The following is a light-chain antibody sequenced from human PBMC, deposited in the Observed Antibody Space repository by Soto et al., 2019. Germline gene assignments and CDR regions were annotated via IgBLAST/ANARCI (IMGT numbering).Light chain of an antibody. CDR2: GAS. J-gene: IGKJ1*01. Sequence: VLTQSPATLSLSPGERATLSCRASQSFNSIYLAWYQQKPGQAPRLLIYGASSRATGIPDRFSGSGSGTDFTLTISRLEPEDFAVYYCHQYDSWTFGQGTKVDIK. V-gene: IGKV3-20*01. CDR1: QSFNSIY. CDR3: HQYDSWT.